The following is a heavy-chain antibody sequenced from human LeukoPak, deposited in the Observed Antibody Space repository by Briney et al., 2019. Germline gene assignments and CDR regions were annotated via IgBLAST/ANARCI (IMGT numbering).Heavy chain of an antibody. CDR2: NYYSGST. CDR3: ARPHCSGGSCYSGSYWYFDL. CDR1: GGSISSGGYY. Sequence: KASETLSLTCTVSGGSISSGGYYWSWIRQHPGKGLEWIGYNYYSGSTYYNPSLKSRVTISVDTSKNQFSLKLSSVTAADTAVYYCARPHCSGGSCYSGSYWYFDLWGRGTLVTVSS. D-gene: IGHD2-15*01. J-gene: IGHJ2*01. V-gene: IGHV4-31*03.